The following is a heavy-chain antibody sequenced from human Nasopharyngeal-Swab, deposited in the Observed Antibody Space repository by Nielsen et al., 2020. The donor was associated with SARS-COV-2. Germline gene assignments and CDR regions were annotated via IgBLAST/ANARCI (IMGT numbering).Heavy chain of an antibody. CDR3: ARSYYDFWSGYLEYYYGMDV. J-gene: IGHJ6*02. CDR1: GYTFTSHY. Sequence: ASVKVSCKASGYTFTSHYMHWVRQAPGQGLEWMGIINPSGGGTTYAQKFQGRVTMTRDTSTSTVYMERSSLRSEDTAVYYCARSYYDFWSGYLEYYYGMDVWGQGTTVTVSS. V-gene: IGHV1-46*01. D-gene: IGHD3-3*01. CDR2: INPSGGGT.